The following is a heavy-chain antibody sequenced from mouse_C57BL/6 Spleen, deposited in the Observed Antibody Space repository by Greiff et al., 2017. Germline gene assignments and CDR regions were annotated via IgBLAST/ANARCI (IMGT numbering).Heavy chain of an antibody. CDR1: GYAFSSYW. CDR3: ARTFYYAMDN. Sequence: QVQLKESGAELVKPGASVKISCKASGYAFSSYWMNWVKQRPGKGLAWIGQIYPGDGDTNSNATFKGKATLTADTSSRTAYMHLSSLTSEDSAVYCCARTFYYAMDNWGQGTSVTVSS. V-gene: IGHV1-80*01. CDR2: IYPGDGDT. J-gene: IGHJ4*01.